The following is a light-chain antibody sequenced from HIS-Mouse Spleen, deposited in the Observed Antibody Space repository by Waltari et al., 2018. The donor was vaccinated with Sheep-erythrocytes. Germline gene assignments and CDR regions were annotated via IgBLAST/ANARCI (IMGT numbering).Light chain of an antibody. Sequence: QSALTQPASVSGSPGQSITISCTATSSDVGSYNLVPLYQQHPGKAPKLMIYEGSKRPSGVSNRFSGSKSGNTASLTISGLQAEDEADYYCCSYAGSSTFHVVFGGGTKLTVL. J-gene: IGLJ2*01. CDR2: EGS. CDR3: CSYAGSSTFHVV. V-gene: IGLV2-23*03. CDR1: SSDVGSYNL.